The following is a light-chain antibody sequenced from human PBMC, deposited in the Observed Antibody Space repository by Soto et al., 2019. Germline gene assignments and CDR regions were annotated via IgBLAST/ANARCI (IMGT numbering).Light chain of an antibody. CDR3: QQYGNSSGT. J-gene: IGKJ1*01. CDR2: AAS. V-gene: IGKV3-20*01. Sequence: EIVLTQSPGTLSLSPGERATLSCRASQSVSSSYFAWFQQKPGQAPRLLIYAASLRDTGIPDRFSGSGSGTDFTLNISRLEPDDFAVYYCQQYGNSSGTFGQGTKVEIK. CDR1: QSVSSSY.